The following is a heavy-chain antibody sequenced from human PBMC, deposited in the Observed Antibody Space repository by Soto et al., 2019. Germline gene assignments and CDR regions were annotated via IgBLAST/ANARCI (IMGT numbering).Heavy chain of an antibody. V-gene: IGHV3-23*01. CDR1: GFTFNSYA. CDR3: AKNYFLDS. J-gene: IGHJ4*02. Sequence: EVQLLESGGGLVQPGGSLRLSCAASGFTFNSYAMSWVRQAPGKGLEWVSSISRSDAGPYYADSVKGRFTISRDNSQNTLFLLMNSLRADNTALYYCAKNYFLDSWGQGAPVTVSS. CDR2: ISRSDAGP.